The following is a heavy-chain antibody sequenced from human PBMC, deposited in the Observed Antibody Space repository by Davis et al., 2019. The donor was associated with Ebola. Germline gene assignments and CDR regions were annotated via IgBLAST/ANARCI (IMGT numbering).Heavy chain of an antibody. V-gene: IGHV1-18*01. J-gene: IGHJ6*02. CDR1: GYTFTSYG. CDR3: ARDAKESHYGMDV. Sequence: ASVKVSCKAPGYTFTSYGISWVRQAPGQGLEWMGWISAYNGNIKSAQKFQGRVTMTTDTSTTTAYMELRSLRSDDTAVYYCARDAKESHYGMDVWGQGTTVTVSS. CDR2: ISAYNGNI.